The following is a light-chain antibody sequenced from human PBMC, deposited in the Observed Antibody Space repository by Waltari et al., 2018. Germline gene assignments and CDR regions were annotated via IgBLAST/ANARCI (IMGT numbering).Light chain of an antibody. CDR1: QSVLYNLNNKNY. J-gene: IGKJ1*01. CDR3: QQYYSTPQT. V-gene: IGKV4-1*01. Sequence: LMTQSPDSLAVSLGERATIHCTSSQSVLYNLNNKNYLAWYQQKPGQPPKLLIYWASIRESGVPDRFSGSGSGTDFTLTISSLQAEDVGVYYCQQYYSTPQTFGQGTKVEIK. CDR2: WAS.